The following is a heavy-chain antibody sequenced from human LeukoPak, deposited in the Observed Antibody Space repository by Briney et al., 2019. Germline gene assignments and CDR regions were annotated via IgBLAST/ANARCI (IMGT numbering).Heavy chain of an antibody. Sequence: SETLSLTCAVYGGSFTDYYWSWIRQPAGKGLEWIGRIYTSGSTNYNPSLKSRVTMSVDTSKNQFSLKLSSVTAADTAVYYCARDKAIDDAFDIWGQGTMVTVSS. J-gene: IGHJ3*02. D-gene: IGHD2-2*02. CDR2: IYTSGST. CDR3: ARDKAIDDAFDI. CDR1: GGSFTDYY. V-gene: IGHV4-4*07.